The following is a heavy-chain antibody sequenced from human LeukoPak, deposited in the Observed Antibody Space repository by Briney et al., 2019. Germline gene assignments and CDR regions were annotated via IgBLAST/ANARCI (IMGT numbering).Heavy chain of an antibody. CDR1: GFTVSSNY. CDR2: IYSGGST. CDR3: ARDHPYYDSSGCYYFDY. Sequence: GGSLRLSCAASGFTVSSNYMSWVRQAPGKGLEWVSVIYSGGSTYYADSVKGRFTISRDNSKNTLYLQMNSLRAEDTAVYYCARDHPYYDSSGCYYFDYWGQGTLVTVSS. J-gene: IGHJ4*02. D-gene: IGHD3-22*01. V-gene: IGHV3-66*01.